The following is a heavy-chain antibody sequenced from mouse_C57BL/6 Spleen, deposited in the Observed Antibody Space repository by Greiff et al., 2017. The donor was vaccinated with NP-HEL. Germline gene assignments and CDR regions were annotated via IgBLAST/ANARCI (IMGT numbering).Heavy chain of an antibody. CDR3: EREDYYGSSDDWYFDV. CDR1: GFAFSSSW. J-gene: IGHJ1*03. V-gene: IGHV1-82*01. D-gene: IGHD1-1*01. Sequence: QVQLQQSGPELVKPGASVKISCKASGFAFSSSWMNWVKQRPGKGLEWIGRIYPGDGYTNYTGKFQGKATLTADKSSSTAYMQLSSRTSEDSAVYFCEREDYYGSSDDWYFDVGGTGTTVTVSS. CDR2: IYPGDGYT.